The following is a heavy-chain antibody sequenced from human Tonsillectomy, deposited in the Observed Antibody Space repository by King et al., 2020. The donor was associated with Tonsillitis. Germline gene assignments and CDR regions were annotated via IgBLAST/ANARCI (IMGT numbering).Heavy chain of an antibody. CDR2: IIPIFGTA. CDR3: ARSGSESSSDPYYYYGMDV. J-gene: IGHJ6*02. V-gene: IGHV1-69*12. CDR1: GGTFSSYA. Sequence: QLVQSGAEVKKPGSSVKVSCKASGGTFSSYAISWVRQAPGQGLEWMGGIIPIFGTANYAQKFQGRVTITADESTSTAYMELSSLRSEDTAVYYCARSGSESSSDPYYYYGMDVWGQGTTVTVSS. D-gene: IGHD6-6*01.